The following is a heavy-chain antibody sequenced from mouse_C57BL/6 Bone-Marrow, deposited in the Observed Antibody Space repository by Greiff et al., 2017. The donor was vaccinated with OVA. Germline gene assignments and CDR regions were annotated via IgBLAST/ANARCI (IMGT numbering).Heavy chain of an antibody. CDR3: ARNEEANYYSSSYYFDY. CDR2: IDPNSGGT. D-gene: IGHD1-1*01. V-gene: IGHV1-72*01. CDR1: GYTFTSYW. J-gene: IGHJ2*01. Sequence: QVQLQQPGAELVKPGASVKLSCKASGYTFTSYWMHWVKQRPGRGLEWIGRIDPNSGGTKYTEKFKSKATLTVDKPSSTAYMQLSSLTSEDSAVYYCARNEEANYYSSSYYFDYWGQGTTLTVSS.